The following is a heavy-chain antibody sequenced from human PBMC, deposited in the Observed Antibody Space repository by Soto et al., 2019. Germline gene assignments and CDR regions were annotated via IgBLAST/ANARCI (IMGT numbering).Heavy chain of an antibody. CDR3: ARQYCNSNSCGYYFDY. CDR1: GASISSSGNY. CDR2: IYYSGST. J-gene: IGHJ4*02. Sequence: PSETLSLTCTVSGASISSSGNYWGWIRQPPGKGLEWIGSIYYSGSTYYNPSLKSRVTISVDTSKNQFSLKLSSVTAADTAVYYCARQYCNSNSCGYYFDYWGPGTLAPV. V-gene: IGHV4-39*01. D-gene: IGHD2-2*01.